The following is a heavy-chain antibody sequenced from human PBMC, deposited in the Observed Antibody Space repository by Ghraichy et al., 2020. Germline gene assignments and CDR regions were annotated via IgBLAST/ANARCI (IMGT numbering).Heavy chain of an antibody. CDR2: ISYSGST. J-gene: IGHJ4*02. CDR1: GGSISSNNYY. V-gene: IGHV4-39*01. CDR3: ARSDLRFLEWLNLDY. D-gene: IGHD3-3*01. Sequence: SETLSLTCTVSGGSISSNNYYWGWIRQPPGKGLEWIGSISYSGSTYYNPSLHSRITISLDTSKNQFSLKLSSVTAADTAVYYCARSDLRFLEWLNLDYWGQGTLVTVSS.